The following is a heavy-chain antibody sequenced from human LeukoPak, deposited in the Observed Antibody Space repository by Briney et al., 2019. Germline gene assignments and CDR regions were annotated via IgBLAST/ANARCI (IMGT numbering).Heavy chain of an antibody. D-gene: IGHD1-14*01. J-gene: IGHJ5*02. CDR2: IYTRGNT. CDR1: GASISSGSYY. V-gene: IGHV4-61*02. CDR3: ARESPITETA. Sequence: SETLSLACTVAGASISSGSYYWSWIRQPAGKGLEWIGRIYTRGNTNYNPSLESRVTILLDRSKNQFSVTLNSVTAADTAVYYCARESPITETAWGQGTLVTVSS.